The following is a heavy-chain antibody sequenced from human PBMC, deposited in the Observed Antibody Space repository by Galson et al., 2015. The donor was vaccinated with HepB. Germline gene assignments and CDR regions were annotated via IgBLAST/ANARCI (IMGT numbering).Heavy chain of an antibody. Sequence: SLRLSCAASGFTFSSYSMNWVRQAPGKGLEWVSYISSSSSTIYYADSVKGRFTISRGNAKNSLYLQMNSLRDEDTAVYYCAREGLTGYLTFDYWGQGTLVTVSS. D-gene: IGHD3-9*01. J-gene: IGHJ4*02. CDR2: ISSSSSTI. CDR3: AREGLTGYLTFDY. V-gene: IGHV3-48*02. CDR1: GFTFSSYS.